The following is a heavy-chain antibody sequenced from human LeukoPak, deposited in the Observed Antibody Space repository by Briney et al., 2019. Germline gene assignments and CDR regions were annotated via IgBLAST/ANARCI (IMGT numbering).Heavy chain of an antibody. CDR3: ARRRRYYDSSGYYYAYFDY. CDR2: IYTSGST. D-gene: IGHD3-22*01. Sequence: PSETLSLTCTVSGGSISSGSYYWRWIRQPAGKGLEWIGRIYTSGSTNYNRSSKSRFTISVDTTKNQFSLKLSSVTAADTAVYYCARRRRYYDSSGYYYAYFDYWGQGTLVTVSS. CDR1: GGSISSGSYY. J-gene: IGHJ4*02. V-gene: IGHV4-61*02.